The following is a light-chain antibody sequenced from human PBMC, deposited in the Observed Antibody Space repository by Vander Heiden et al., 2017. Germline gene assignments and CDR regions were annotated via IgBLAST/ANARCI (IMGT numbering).Light chain of an antibody. CDR3: VLYVGSGTWV. CDR2: STS. J-gene: IGLJ3*02. V-gene: IGLV8-61*01. CDR1: SGSVSTTYY. Sequence: QTVVTQEPSFSVSPGGTVTPTCGLSSGSVSTTYYPSWYQQTPGQAPRTLIYSTSTRSSGVPDRFSGSILGNKAALTITGAQADDESDYYCVLYVGSGTWVFGGGTKLTVL.